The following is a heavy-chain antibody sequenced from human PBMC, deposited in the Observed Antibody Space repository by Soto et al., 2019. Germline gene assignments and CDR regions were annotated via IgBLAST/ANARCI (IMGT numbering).Heavy chain of an antibody. CDR2: ILYDGNNK. Sequence: QVQLVESGGGVVQPGRSLRLSCAASGFIFNNNAMHWVRQAPGKGLEWVAVILYDGNNKYYVDSVKGRFTISRDNSKNTLYLEMTSLRTEDTAVYYCARDGSRGWSNFDYWGQGALVTVTS. CDR3: ARDGSRGWSNFDY. V-gene: IGHV3-30*03. J-gene: IGHJ4*02. D-gene: IGHD6-19*01. CDR1: GFIFNNNA.